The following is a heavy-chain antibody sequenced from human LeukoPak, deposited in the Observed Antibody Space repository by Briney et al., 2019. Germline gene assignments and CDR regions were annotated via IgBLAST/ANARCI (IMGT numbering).Heavy chain of an antibody. J-gene: IGHJ4*02. V-gene: IGHV3-7*01. CDR3: AREDYGVRGRVFDY. Sequence: GGSLRLSCAASGFTFSSYWMSWVRQAPGKGLEWVANIKQDGSEKYYVDSVRGRFTISRDNAKNSLYLQMNSLRAEDTAVYYCAREDYGVRGRVFDYWGQGTLVTVSS. CDR1: GFTFSSYW. D-gene: IGHD3-16*01. CDR2: IKQDGSEK.